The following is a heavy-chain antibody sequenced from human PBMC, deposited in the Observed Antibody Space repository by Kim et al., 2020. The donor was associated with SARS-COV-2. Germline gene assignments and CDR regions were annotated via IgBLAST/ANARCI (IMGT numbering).Heavy chain of an antibody. Sequence: SETLSLTCTVSGGSISSSSYYWGWIRQPPGKGLEWIGSIYYSGSTYYNPSLKSRVTISVDTSKNQFSLKLSSVTAADTAVYYCARHASTWGSSWVVYFDYWGQGTLVTVSS. D-gene: IGHD6-13*01. CDR2: IYYSGST. CDR3: ARHASTWGSSWVVYFDY. V-gene: IGHV4-39*01. CDR1: GGSISSSSYY. J-gene: IGHJ4*02.